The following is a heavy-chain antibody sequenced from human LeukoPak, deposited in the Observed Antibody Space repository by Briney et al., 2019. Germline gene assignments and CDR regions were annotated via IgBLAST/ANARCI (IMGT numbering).Heavy chain of an antibody. V-gene: IGHV1-69*02. CDR1: GGTFISYT. D-gene: IGHD2-2*01. CDR3: ASPRALYCSSTSCQTANGAFDI. Sequence: GASVKVSCKASGGTFISYTISWVRQAPGQGLEWMGRIIPILGIAIYAQKFQGRVTITADKSTSTAYMELSSLRSEDTAVYYCASPRALYCSSTSCQTANGAFDIWGQGTMVTVSS. J-gene: IGHJ3*02. CDR2: IIPILGIA.